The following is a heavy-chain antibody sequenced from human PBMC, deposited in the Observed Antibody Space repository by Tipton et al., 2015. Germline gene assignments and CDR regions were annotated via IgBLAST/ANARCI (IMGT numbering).Heavy chain of an antibody. J-gene: IGHJ4*02. Sequence: LRLSCAVYGGSFSGYYWNWIRQPPGKGLEWIGEINHSGSTNYNPSLKSRVTISVDTSKTQFSLKMSSVTASDTAVYYCARARGRHGGLFGSWGQGILVTVSS. CDR1: GGSFSGYY. D-gene: IGHD4-23*01. CDR3: ARARGRHGGLFGS. V-gene: IGHV4-34*01. CDR2: INHSGST.